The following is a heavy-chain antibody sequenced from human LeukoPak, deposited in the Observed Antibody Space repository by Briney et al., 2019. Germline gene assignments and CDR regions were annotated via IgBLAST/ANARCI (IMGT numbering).Heavy chain of an antibody. CDR1: GGSISSYY. CDR3: ARHRSVIFDY. Sequence: SETLSLTCTVSGGSISSYYWSWIRQPPGKGLEWIGYIYYSGSTNYNPSLKSRVTISVDTSKNQFSLNLSSVTAADTAAYYCARHRSVIFDYWGQGTLVTVSS. J-gene: IGHJ4*02. CDR2: IYYSGST. D-gene: IGHD6-25*01. V-gene: IGHV4-59*08.